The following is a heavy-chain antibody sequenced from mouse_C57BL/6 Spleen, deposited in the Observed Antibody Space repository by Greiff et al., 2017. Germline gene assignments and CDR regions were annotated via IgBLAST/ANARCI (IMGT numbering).Heavy chain of an antibody. V-gene: IGHV5-17*01. CDR1: GFTFSDYG. D-gene: IGHD2-3*01. J-gene: IGHJ2*01. Sequence: EVKLMESGGGLVKPGGSLKLSCAASGFTFSDYGMHWVRQAPEKGLEWVAYISSGSSTIYYADTVKGRFSISRDNAKNTLFLQMTSLRSEDTAMYYCARGIYDGYLDYWGQGTTLTVSS. CDR3: ARGIYDGYLDY. CDR2: ISSGSSTI.